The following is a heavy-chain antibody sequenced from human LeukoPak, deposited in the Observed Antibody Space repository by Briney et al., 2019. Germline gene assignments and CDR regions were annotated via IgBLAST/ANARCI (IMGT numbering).Heavy chain of an antibody. J-gene: IGHJ4*02. V-gene: IGHV1-24*01. CDR1: GYTLTELS. CDR2: FDREDGET. D-gene: IGHD6-13*01. CDR3: ATARIAAAGMGRYYFDY. Sequence: ASVKVSCKVSGYTLTELSMHWVRQAPGKGLEWMGGFDREDGETIYAQKFQGRVTMTEDTSTDTAYMELSSLRSEDTAVYYCATARIAAAGMGRYYFDYWGQGTLVTVSS.